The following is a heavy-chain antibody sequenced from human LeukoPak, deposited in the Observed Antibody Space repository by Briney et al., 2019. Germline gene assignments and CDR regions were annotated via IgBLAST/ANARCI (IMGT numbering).Heavy chain of an antibody. CDR3: TTDLSSGDYYESTTYFGAFDF. Sequence: GGSLRLSCAASGFTFSSHSMNWVRQAPGKGLEWVSSISSSSSYIYYADSVKGRFTISRDNAKNSLYLQMNSLKIEDTAVYYCTTDLSSGDYYESTTYFGAFDFWGQGTLVTVSS. J-gene: IGHJ3*01. CDR1: GFTFSSHS. CDR2: ISSSSSYI. V-gene: IGHV3-21*03. D-gene: IGHD3-22*01.